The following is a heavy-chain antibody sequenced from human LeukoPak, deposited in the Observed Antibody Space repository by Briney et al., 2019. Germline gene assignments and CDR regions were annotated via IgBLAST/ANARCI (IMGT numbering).Heavy chain of an antibody. Sequence: PSETLSLTCSVSGDSMSSGSYYWGWIRQPPGKGLEWIGSIFYSGSTYYTPSLKSRVTMSLDTSKNQFSLRLTSVTAADTAVYYCERQIAVVEPTDPNWFDSWGQGTLVTVSS. D-gene: IGHD2-15*01. V-gene: IGHV4-39*07. CDR3: ERQIAVVEPTDPNWFDS. J-gene: IGHJ5*01. CDR1: GDSMSSGSYY. CDR2: IFYSGST.